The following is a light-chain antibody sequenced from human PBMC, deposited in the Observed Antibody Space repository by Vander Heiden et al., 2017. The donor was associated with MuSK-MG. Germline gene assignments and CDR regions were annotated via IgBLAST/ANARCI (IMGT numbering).Light chain of an antibody. J-gene: IGKJ2*01. CDR3: QQDNRTPYT. Sequence: DIAITQSPYSLAVSLGERATINSKSSQSVLSIANNKNYLGWYQQKPGQSPKLLIYWASTRESGVPDRFSGSGSGTDFTLTISSLQAEDVAIYYCQQDNRTPYTFGQGTKVEIK. CDR2: WAS. V-gene: IGKV4-1*01. CDR1: QSVLSIANNKNY.